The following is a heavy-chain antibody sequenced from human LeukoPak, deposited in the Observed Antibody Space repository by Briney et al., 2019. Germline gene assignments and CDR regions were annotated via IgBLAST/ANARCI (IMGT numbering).Heavy chain of an antibody. J-gene: IGHJ4*02. D-gene: IGHD1-26*01. CDR2: IYYSGST. V-gene: IGHV4-59*12. CDR1: GGSISSYY. CDR3: VRDWEEVIRPYFDY. Sequence: PSETLSLTCTVSGGSISSYYWSWIRQPPGKGLEWIGYIYYSGSTNYNPSLKSRVTISVDKSKNQFSLKLSSVTAADTAVYYCVRDWEEVIRPYFDYWGQGTLVTVSS.